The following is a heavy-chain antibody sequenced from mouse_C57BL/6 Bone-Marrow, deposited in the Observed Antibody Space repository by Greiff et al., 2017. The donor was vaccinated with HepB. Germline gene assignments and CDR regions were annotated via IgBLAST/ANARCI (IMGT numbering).Heavy chain of an antibody. D-gene: IGHD2-4*01. Sequence: QVQLQQPGAELVKPGASVKLSCKASGYTFTSYWMQRVKQRPGQGLEWIGEIDPSDSYTNYNQKFKGKATLTVDTSSSTAYMQLSSLTSEDSAVYYCARGDYDPFDYWGQGTTLTVSS. CDR1: GYTFTSYW. V-gene: IGHV1-50*01. CDR2: IDPSDSYT. CDR3: ARGDYDPFDY. J-gene: IGHJ2*01.